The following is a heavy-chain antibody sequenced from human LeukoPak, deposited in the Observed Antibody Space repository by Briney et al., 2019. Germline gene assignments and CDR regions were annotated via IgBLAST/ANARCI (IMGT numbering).Heavy chain of an antibody. D-gene: IGHD5-12*01. V-gene: IGHV3-7*01. Sequence: GGSLRLSCAASGFTFSHYWMTWVRRAPGRGLGGEAQINQDGSEEYYMDSVKARFTISRDNAKNSVFLQMNSLRAEDTAVYYCVRDGGVSGYDLLDYWGQGTLVTVSS. CDR1: GFTFSHYW. CDR2: INQDGSEE. CDR3: VRDGGVSGYDLLDY. J-gene: IGHJ4*02.